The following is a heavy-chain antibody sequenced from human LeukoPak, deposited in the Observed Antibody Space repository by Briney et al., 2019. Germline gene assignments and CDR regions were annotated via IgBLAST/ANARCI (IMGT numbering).Heavy chain of an antibody. V-gene: IGHV3-23*01. CDR3: AKDREQQLARDAFDI. Sequence: GGSLRLPCAASGFTFSSYAMSWVRQAPGKGLEWVSTISGSGGSTYYADSVKGRFTISRDNSKNTLYLQMNSLRAEDTAVYYCAKDREQQLARDAFDIWGQGTMVTVSS. J-gene: IGHJ3*02. D-gene: IGHD6-13*01. CDR1: GFTFSSYA. CDR2: ISGSGGST.